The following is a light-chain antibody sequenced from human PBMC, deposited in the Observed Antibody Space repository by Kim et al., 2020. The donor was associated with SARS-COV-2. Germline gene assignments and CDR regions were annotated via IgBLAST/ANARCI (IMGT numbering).Light chain of an antibody. V-gene: IGLV3-1*01. CDR3: QAWDSSTFYV. CDR2: QDS. J-gene: IGLJ1*01. Sequence: SYELTQPPSVSVSPGQTASITCSGDKLGDKYACWYQQKPGHSPVLVIYQDSKRPSGIPERFSGSNSGNTATLTISGTQAMDEADYYCQAWDSSTFYVFGTGTKVTVL. CDR1: KLGDKY.